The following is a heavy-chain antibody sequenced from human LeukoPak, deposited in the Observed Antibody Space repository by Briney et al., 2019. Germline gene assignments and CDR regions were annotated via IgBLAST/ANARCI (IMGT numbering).Heavy chain of an antibody. CDR3: RCDFWSGYYNLDY. CDR2: IRSKAYGGAT. J-gene: IGHJ4*02. Sequence: GGSLRLSCTASGFTFGDYAMSWVRQAPGKGLEWVGFIRSKAYGGATEYAASVKGRFTISRDDSKSIAYLQMNSLKTEDTAVYYCRCDFWSGYYNLDYWGQGTLVTVSS. D-gene: IGHD3-3*01. CDR1: GFTFGDYA. V-gene: IGHV3-49*04.